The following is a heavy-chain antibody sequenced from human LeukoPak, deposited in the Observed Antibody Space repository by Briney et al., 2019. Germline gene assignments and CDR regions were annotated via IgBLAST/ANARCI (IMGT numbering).Heavy chain of an antibody. CDR1: GFTFSSYA. D-gene: IGHD5/OR15-5a*01. CDR3: ARDFAAGLLRLDAFDI. J-gene: IGHJ3*02. V-gene: IGHV3-23*01. CDR2: ISGSGGST. Sequence: GGSLRPSCAASGFTFSSYAMSWVRQAPGKGLEWVSAISGSGGSTYYADSVKGRFTISRDNSKNTLYLQMNSLRAEDTAVYYCARDFAAGLLRLDAFDIWGQGTMVTVSS.